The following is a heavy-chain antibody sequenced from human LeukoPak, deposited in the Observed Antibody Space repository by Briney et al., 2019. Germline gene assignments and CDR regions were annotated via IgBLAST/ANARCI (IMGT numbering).Heavy chain of an antibody. CDR1: GYTFTSYG. D-gene: IGHD3-16*02. J-gene: IGHJ4*02. CDR2: ISAYNGNT. Sequence: ASVKVSCKASGYTFTSYGISWVRQAPGQGLEWMGWISAYNGNTNYAQKLQGRVTMTTDTSTSTAYMELRSLRSDDTAVYYCARDPSYDYVWGSYRSSNSTFDYWGQGTLVTVSS. CDR3: ARDPSYDYVWGSYRSSNSTFDY. V-gene: IGHV1-18*01.